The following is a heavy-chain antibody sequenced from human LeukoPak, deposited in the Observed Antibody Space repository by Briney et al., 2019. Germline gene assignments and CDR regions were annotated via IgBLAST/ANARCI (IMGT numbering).Heavy chain of an antibody. V-gene: IGHV1-46*01. J-gene: IGHJ6*02. D-gene: IGHD6-13*01. Sequence: ASVKVSCKASGYTFTSYYMHWVRQAPGQGLEWMGIINPSGGSTSYAQKFQGRVTMTRDTSTSTVYMELSSLRSEDTAVYYCARRGLIAAAGTRMYYYGMDVWGQGTTVTVSS. CDR2: INPSGGST. CDR1: GYTFTSYY. CDR3: ARRGLIAAAGTRMYYYGMDV.